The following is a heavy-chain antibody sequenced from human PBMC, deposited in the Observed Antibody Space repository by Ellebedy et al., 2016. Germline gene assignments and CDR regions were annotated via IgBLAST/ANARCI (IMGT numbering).Heavy chain of an antibody. V-gene: IGHV3-30*04. D-gene: IGHD2-15*01. J-gene: IGHJ3*02. CDR2: ISYDGSNK. Sequence: GESLKISCAASGFSFSSYAMHWVRQAPGKGLEWVAVISYDGSNKYYADSVKGRFTLSRDNSKYTVDLQINSLRAEDTAVYYCAREGYGSGHCGAFDIWGQGTVVTVSS. CDR3: AREGYGSGHCGAFDI. CDR1: GFSFSSYA.